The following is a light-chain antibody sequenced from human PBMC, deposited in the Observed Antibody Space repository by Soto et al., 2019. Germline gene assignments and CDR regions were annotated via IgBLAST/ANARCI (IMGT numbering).Light chain of an antibody. CDR3: QQRDNWPPTWT. CDR2: GAS. V-gene: IGKV3-15*01. CDR1: DVVGSN. J-gene: IGKJ1*01. Sequence: EIVMTQSPATLSVSPGERATLSCRASDVVGSNLAWYQQKPGQAPRLLIYGASTRATGIPGRFSGSGSGTDFTLTISRLEPEDFAVYYCQQRDNWPPTWTFGQGTKVDIK.